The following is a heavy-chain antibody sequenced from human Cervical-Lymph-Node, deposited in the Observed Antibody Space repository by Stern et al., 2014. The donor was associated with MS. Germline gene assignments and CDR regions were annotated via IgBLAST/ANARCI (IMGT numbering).Heavy chain of an antibody. Sequence: QVQLQESDSRLVKPSQTLSLTCAVSGGSVGSGGYSWNWIRQPAGKGLEWIGNIYFTGTTYNNPSFQSRVTISVDRSKGRFYLTLGSLTAADTAVYYCARGHCSGGTCYFDSWGQGTLVTVSS. V-gene: IGHV4-30-2*01. D-gene: IGHD2-15*01. CDR2: IYFTGTT. J-gene: IGHJ4*01. CDR1: GGSVGSGGYS. CDR3: ARGHCSGGTCYFDS.